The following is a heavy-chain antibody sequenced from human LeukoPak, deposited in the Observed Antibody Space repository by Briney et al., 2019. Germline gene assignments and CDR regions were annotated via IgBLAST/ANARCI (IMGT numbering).Heavy chain of an antibody. D-gene: IGHD6-19*01. CDR2: MNPNSGNT. CDR3: ARGRGAVAPFGYDY. CDR1: RYTFTRYD. Sequence: GASVKVSCKASRYTFTRYDINWVRQATGQGLEWMGWMNPNSGNTGYAQKFQGWVTMTRDTSISTAYMDLSRLRSDDTAVYYCARGRGAVAPFGYDYWGQGTLVTVSS. J-gene: IGHJ4*02. V-gene: IGHV1-8*01.